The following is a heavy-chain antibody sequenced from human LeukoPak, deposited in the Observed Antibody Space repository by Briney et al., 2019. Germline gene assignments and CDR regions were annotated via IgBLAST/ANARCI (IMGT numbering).Heavy chain of an antibody. J-gene: IGHJ5*02. Sequence: ASVKVSCKASGYTFTSYAMHWVRQAPGQRLEWMGWINAGNGNTKYSQKFQGRVTITRDTSASTAYMELSSLRSEDTAVYYCARDQGAYCGGDCSPRFPNWFDPWGQGTLVTVSS. CDR2: INAGNGNT. V-gene: IGHV1-3*01. CDR3: ARDQGAYCGGDCSPRFPNWFDP. D-gene: IGHD2-21*02. CDR1: GYTFTSYA.